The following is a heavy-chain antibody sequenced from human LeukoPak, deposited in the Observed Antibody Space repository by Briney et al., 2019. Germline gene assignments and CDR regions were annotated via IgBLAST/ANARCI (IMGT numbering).Heavy chain of an antibody. CDR3: AKARLTVTHNWFDP. CDR1: GFTFSSYA. J-gene: IGHJ5*02. Sequence: PGGSLRLSCAASGFTFSSYAMHWVRQAPGKGLEWVAVISYDGSNKYYADFVKGRFTISRDNSKNTLYLQMNSLRAEDTAVYYCAKARLTVTHNWFDPWGQGTLVTVSS. D-gene: IGHD4-17*01. V-gene: IGHV3-30-3*01. CDR2: ISYDGSNK.